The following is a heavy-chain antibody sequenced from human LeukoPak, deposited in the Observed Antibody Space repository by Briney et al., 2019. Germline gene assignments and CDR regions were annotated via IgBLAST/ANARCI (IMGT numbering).Heavy chain of an antibody. CDR2: IYHSGTT. CDR3: ARRYGDYRYFDY. Sequence: PSETLSLTCAVYGYSISSGYYWGWIRPPPGKGPEWIGSIYHSGTTYYHPSLRRRATMSVDTSKNELSLKLSSVTAADTAVYYCARRYGDYRYFDYRGQGTLVTVSS. D-gene: IGHD4-17*01. J-gene: IGHJ4*02. CDR1: GYSISSGYY. V-gene: IGHV4-38-2*01.